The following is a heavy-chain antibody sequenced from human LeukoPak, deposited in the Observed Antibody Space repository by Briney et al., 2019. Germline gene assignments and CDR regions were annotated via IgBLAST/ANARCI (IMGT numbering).Heavy chain of an antibody. CDR2: MNPNSGNT. CDR1: GYTFTSYD. V-gene: IGHV1-8*01. CDR3: VSNYFDF. Sequence: ASVKVSCKASGYTFTSYDINWVRQATGQGLEWMGWMNPNSGNTGYAQDFQGRVTMTTVTSTTTAYMEMRSLRSDDTAVYYCVSNYFDFWGQGTLVIVSS. J-gene: IGHJ4*02.